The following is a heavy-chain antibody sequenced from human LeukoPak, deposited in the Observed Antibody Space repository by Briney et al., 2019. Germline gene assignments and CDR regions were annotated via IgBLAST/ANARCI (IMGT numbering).Heavy chain of an antibody. J-gene: IGHJ4*02. Sequence: ASVKVSCKASGYTFTSYGISWVRQAPGQGLEWMGWISAYNGNTNYAQKLQGRVTMTTDTSTSTAYLELRSLRAEDTATYYCARAYSSGWYPFDYWGQRTLVTVSS. CDR1: GYTFTSYG. D-gene: IGHD6-19*01. CDR2: ISAYNGNT. CDR3: ARAYSSGWYPFDY. V-gene: IGHV1-18*01.